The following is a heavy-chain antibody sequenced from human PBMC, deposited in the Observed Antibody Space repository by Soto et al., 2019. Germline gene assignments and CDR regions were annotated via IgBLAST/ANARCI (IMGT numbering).Heavy chain of an antibody. D-gene: IGHD3-10*01. CDR3: AQRGGPYYGGYFDY. J-gene: IGHJ4*02. Sequence: PGGSLRLSCAASGFTFSNYAMNWVRQAPGKGLEWVSTVIGTGRTAYYADSVKGRFTISRDNSRDTLYMQIDGLRAEDTAIYYCAQRGGPYYGGYFDYWGQGSLVTVSS. CDR2: VIGTGRTA. V-gene: IGHV3-23*01. CDR1: GFTFSNYA.